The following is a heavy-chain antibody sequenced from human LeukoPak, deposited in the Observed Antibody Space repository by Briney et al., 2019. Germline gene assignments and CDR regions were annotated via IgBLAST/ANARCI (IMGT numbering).Heavy chain of an antibody. CDR2: IKQDGSEK. CDR3: ASGFLDDFWSGHF. V-gene: IGHV3-7*01. J-gene: IGHJ4*02. Sequence: GGSLRLSCAASGFTFTYWMSWVRQAPGKGLEWVANIKQDGSEKYYVGSVKGRFTISRDNAKKSPYLQMNSLRAEDTAVYYCASGFLDDFWSGHFWGQGTLVTVSS. D-gene: IGHD3-3*01. CDR1: GFTFTYW.